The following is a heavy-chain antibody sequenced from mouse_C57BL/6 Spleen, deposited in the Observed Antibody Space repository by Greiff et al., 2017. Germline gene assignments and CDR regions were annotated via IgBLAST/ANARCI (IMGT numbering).Heavy chain of an antibody. CDR3: AREGFTTVVAYYLDY. J-gene: IGHJ2*01. CDR2: INPSNGGT. Sequence: QVQLQQPGTELVKPGASVKLSCKASGYTFTSYWMHWVKQRPGQGLEWIGNINPSNGGTNYNEKFKSKATLTVDKSSSTAYMQLSSLTSEDSAVYYCAREGFTTVVAYYLDYWGQGTTLTVSS. D-gene: IGHD1-1*01. CDR1: GYTFTSYW. V-gene: IGHV1-53*01.